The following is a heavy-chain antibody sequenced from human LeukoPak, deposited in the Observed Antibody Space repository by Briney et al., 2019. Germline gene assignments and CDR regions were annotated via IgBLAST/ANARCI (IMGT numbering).Heavy chain of an antibody. Sequence: GGSLRLSCAASGFTFSSYAMSWVRQAPGKGLEWVSAISGSGGSTYYADSVKGRFTISRDNSKNTLYLQMNSLRAEDTAVYYCAGLPGFKAWYYYDSSGYYAFDYWGQGTLVTVSS. CDR1: GFTFSSYA. CDR3: AGLPGFKAWYYYDSSGYYAFDY. CDR2: ISGSGGST. D-gene: IGHD3-22*01. V-gene: IGHV3-23*01. J-gene: IGHJ4*02.